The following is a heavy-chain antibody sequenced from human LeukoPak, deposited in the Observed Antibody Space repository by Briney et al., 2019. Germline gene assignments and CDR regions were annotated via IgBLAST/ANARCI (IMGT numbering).Heavy chain of an antibody. CDR3: AKGVHSAIVVARGLEGADY. Sequence: GGSLRLSCAASGFTFDDYAMHWVRQAPGKGLEWVSGISWNSGSIGYADSVKGRFTISRDNSKNTLYLQMNSLRVEDTAVYYCAKGVHSAIVVARGLEGADYWGQGTLVTVSS. J-gene: IGHJ4*02. D-gene: IGHD3-22*01. CDR1: GFTFDDYA. V-gene: IGHV3-9*01. CDR2: ISWNSGSI.